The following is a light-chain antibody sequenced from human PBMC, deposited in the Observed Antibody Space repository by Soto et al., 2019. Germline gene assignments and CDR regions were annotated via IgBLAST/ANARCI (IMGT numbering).Light chain of an antibody. CDR3: QQANNFPFA. Sequence: DLQMTQSPSSVSASVGDRVTISCRASQHIHTWLAWYQQKPGKAPNLLIYGASTLQDGVPSRFTGSGSGTDFTLTISSLQPEDFATYYCQQANNFPFAFGPGTKVDLK. V-gene: IGKV1-12*01. CDR2: GAS. J-gene: IGKJ3*01. CDR1: QHIHTW.